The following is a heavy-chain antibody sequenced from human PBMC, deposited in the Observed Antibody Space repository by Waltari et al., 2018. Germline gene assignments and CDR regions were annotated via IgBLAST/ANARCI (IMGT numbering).Heavy chain of an antibody. J-gene: IGHJ4*02. Sequence: GQLQKWGAGLVKPSATLSRTCAVYGRSLRGYYWSWIRRPAGKGLEWNGEINHSGSTNYNSSLKCRVTISVDTSKNPFSLKLSAVTGAYTAVYYCATPLSVAGRAYWGQGTLVTVSS. CDR1: GRSLRGYY. D-gene: IGHD6-19*01. CDR2: INHSGST. CDR3: ATPLSVAGRAY. V-gene: IGHV4-34*01.